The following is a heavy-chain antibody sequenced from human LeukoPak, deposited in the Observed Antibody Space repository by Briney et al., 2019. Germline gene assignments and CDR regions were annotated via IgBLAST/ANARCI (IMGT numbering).Heavy chain of an antibody. V-gene: IGHV3-33*01. D-gene: IGHD5-24*01. CDR2: IWYDGSKK. CDR1: GFTFSSYG. Sequence: GGSLRLSCAASGFTFSSYGMHWVRQTPGKGLEWVAVIWYDGSKKYYADSVKGRFTISRDNSKNTLSLQMDSLRAEDTGVYSCARVKKDGYNPDYWGQGTLVTVSS. CDR3: ARVKKDGYNPDY. J-gene: IGHJ4*02.